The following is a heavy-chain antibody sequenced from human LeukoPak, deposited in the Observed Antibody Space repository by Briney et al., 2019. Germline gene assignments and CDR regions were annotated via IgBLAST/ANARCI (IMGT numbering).Heavy chain of an antibody. CDR2: IIPVFGTS. J-gene: IGHJ4*02. D-gene: IGHD3-9*01. Sequence: GASVKVSCKSSGGSCRTYAISWVRQAPGQGLEYMGGIIPVFGTSIYAQKFQDRVTITADESTSTAYMELNSLRSEDTAVYYCARDLEGITIFYWGQGTLVTVSS. CDR3: ARDLEGITIFY. CDR1: GGSCRTYA. V-gene: IGHV1-69*13.